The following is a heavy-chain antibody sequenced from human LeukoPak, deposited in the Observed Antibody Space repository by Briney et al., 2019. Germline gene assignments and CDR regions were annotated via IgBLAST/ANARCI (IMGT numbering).Heavy chain of an antibody. CDR3: AKVGRYYYGSGSYYTLHYFDY. Sequence: SETLSLTCTVTGGSISSGSYYWSWLRQPAVKGLEWIGRIYTSGSTNYNPSLKSRVTISVDTSKNQFSLKLSSVTAADTAVYYCAKVGRYYYGSGSYYTLHYFDYWGQGTLVTVSS. CDR2: IYTSGST. V-gene: IGHV4-61*02. CDR1: GGSISSGSYY. D-gene: IGHD3-10*01. J-gene: IGHJ4*02.